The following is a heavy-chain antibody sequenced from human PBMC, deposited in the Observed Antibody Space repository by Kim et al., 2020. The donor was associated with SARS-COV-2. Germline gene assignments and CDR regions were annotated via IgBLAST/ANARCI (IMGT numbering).Heavy chain of an antibody. CDR3: ARVGRGAYDILTGYYPENNWYFDL. V-gene: IGHV4-59*13. D-gene: IGHD3-9*01. J-gene: IGHJ2*01. CDR2: IYYSGST. CDR1: GGSISSYY. Sequence: SETLSLTCTVSGGSISSYYWSWIRQPPGKGLEWIGYIYYSGSTNYNPSLKSRVTISVDTSKNQFSLKLSPVTAADTAVYYCARVGRGAYDILTGYYPENNWYFDLWGRGTLVTVSS.